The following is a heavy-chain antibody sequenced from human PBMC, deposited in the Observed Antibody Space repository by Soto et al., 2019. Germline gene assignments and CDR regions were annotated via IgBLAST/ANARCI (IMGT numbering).Heavy chain of an antibody. V-gene: IGHV1-3*01. CDR3: ARSGYRITGTPSPFDY. J-gene: IGHJ4*02. CDR1: GYTFTSYA. CDR2: INAGNGNT. D-gene: IGHD1-7*01. Sequence: QVQLVQSGAEVKKPGASVKVSCKASGYTFTSYAMHWVRQAPGQRLEWMGWINAGNGNTKYSQKFQGRVTITRDTSASTAYMELSSLRSEDTAVYYCARSGYRITGTPSPFDYWGQGTLVTVSS.